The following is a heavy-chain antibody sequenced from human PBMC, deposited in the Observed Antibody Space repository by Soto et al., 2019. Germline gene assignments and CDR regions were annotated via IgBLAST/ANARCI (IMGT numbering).Heavy chain of an antibody. V-gene: IGHV1-18*01. CDR2: ISAYNGNT. D-gene: IGHD4-17*01. CDR3: ARGPLATVVSAVLDY. CDR1: GYTFTSYG. J-gene: IGHJ4*02. Sequence: QVQLVQSGAEVKKPGASVKVSCKASGYTFTSYGISWVRQAPGQGLEWMGWISAYNGNTNYAQKLQGRVTMTTDTSTSKAYMELRSLRSEDTAVYYCARGPLATVVSAVLDYWGQGPLVTVSS.